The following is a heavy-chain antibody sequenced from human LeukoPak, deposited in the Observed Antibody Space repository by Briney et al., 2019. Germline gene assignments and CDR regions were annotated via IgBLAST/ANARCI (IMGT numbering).Heavy chain of an antibody. CDR3: ARDLKIGYNSGWYSFDF. D-gene: IGHD6-19*01. CDR1: GGSISPYY. J-gene: IGHJ4*02. CDR2: IYYSGTT. Sequence: SETLSLTCTVSGGSISPYYWGWIRQPPGKGLEWIGYIYYSGTTNYNPSLKSRATISVDTSKNQFSLKVISVTAADTAVYYCARDLKIGYNSGWYSFDFWGRGILVTVSS. V-gene: IGHV4-59*01.